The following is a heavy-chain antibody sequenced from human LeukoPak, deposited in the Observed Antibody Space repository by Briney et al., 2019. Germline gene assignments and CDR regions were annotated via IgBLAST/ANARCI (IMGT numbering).Heavy chain of an antibody. CDR1: GYTFTGYY. D-gene: IGHD3-10*01. CDR3: ARGYGSGSTLAYYYYGLDV. V-gene: IGHV1-2*02. CDR2: INPNSGGT. J-gene: IGHJ6*02. Sequence: ASVKVSCKASGYTFTGYYMHWVRQAPGQGLEWMGWINPNSGGTNYARKFQGRVTMTRDTSISTAYMELSRVRSDDTAVYYCARGYGSGSTLAYYYYGLDVWGQGTTVTVSS.